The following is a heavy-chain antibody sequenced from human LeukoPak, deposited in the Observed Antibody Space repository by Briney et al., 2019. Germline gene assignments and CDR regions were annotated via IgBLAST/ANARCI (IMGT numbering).Heavy chain of an antibody. V-gene: IGHV4-30-2*01. Sequence: PSETLSLTCAVSSGSISSGGYPWNWIRQPPGRGLEWFGYIYHSGTTYYNPSLKSRVTISVDRPKNQFSLKLSSVTAADTAVYYCARDQSSSWYWFDPWGQGTLVTVSS. CDR2: IYHSGTT. D-gene: IGHD6-13*01. CDR1: SGSISSGGYP. CDR3: ARDQSSSWYWFDP. J-gene: IGHJ5*02.